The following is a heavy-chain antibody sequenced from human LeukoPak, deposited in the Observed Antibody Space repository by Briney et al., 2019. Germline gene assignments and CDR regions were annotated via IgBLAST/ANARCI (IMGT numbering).Heavy chain of an antibody. D-gene: IGHD3-10*01. CDR3: ARSDGYGLVGI. V-gene: IGHV4-39*07. J-gene: IGHJ3*02. CDR2: IYSSGST. CDR1: GVSISSGSNY. Sequence: PSQTLSLTCSVSGVSISSGSNYWGWIRQPPGKTLEWIGSIYSSGSTYYNPSLKSRVIILIDTAKNHFSLNLSSVTAADTAVYYCARSDGYGLVGIWGQGTMITVSS.